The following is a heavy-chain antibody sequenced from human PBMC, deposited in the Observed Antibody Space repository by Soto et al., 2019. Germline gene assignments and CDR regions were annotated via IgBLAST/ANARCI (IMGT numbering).Heavy chain of an antibody. CDR2: FDPEDGET. CDR3: ATDRILQDYGGYRRSHLSFCN. CDR1: GYTLTELS. V-gene: IGHV1-24*01. J-gene: IGHJ4*02. Sequence: GASVKVWCKVSGYTLTELSRQWVRQAPGKGLEWMGGFDPEDGETIYEQKFQGRVTMTEDTSTDTAYLELSSLRSEDRAVYYWATDRILQDYGGYRRSHLSFCNRGQGPLGTVAS. D-gene: IGHD4-17*01.